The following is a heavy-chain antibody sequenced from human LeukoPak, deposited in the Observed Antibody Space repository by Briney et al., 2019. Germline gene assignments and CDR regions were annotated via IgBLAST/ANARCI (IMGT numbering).Heavy chain of an antibody. Sequence: GRSLRLSCAASGFTFSSYAMPWVRQAPGKGLEWVAVISYDGSNKYYADSVKGRFTISRDNSKNTLYLQMNSLRAEDTAVYYCARDLPMTTVTTDFDYWGQGTLVTVSS. V-gene: IGHV3-30-3*01. CDR1: GFTFSSYA. CDR3: ARDLPMTTVTTDFDY. D-gene: IGHD4-17*01. J-gene: IGHJ4*02. CDR2: ISYDGSNK.